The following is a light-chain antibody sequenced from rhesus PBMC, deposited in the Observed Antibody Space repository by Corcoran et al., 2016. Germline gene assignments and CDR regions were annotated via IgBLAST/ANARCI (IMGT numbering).Light chain of an antibody. CDR2: YAS. V-gene: IGKV1-66*01. J-gene: IGKJ3*01. CDR1: QGMNHY. Sequence: DIQMTQSPSSLSASVGDRVTITCRASQGMNHYLSWYQQKPRKAPKPLIYYASSLETGVPSRLSGSRAGTVYIPPFSGLQPEDIATYYGQQYNNSPFTFGPGTKLDIK. CDR3: QQYNNSPFT.